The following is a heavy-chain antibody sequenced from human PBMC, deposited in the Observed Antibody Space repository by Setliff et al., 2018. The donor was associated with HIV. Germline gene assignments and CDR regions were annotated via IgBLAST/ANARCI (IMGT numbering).Heavy chain of an antibody. CDR1: GGSISSSSYY. V-gene: IGHV4-39*07. CDR2: IYYSGTT. Sequence: KTSETLSLTCTVSGGSISSSSYYWGWIRQPPGKGLEWIGSIYYSGTTYYNPSLKSRITISVDTSKNQYSLKVNSVTAADTAVYYCAGPKERYYYGSGTNVREYYGMDVWGQGTTVTVS. J-gene: IGHJ6*02. CDR3: AGPKERYYYGSGTNVREYYGMDV. D-gene: IGHD3-10*01.